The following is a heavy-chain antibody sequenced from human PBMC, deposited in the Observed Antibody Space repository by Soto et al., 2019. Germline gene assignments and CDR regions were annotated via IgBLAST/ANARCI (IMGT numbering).Heavy chain of an antibody. D-gene: IGHD3-16*01. CDR1: GFPFTNYW. CDR3: ACWGHTVPVAPSDFDR. V-gene: IGHV3-74*01. Sequence: VGSLRLSCAASGFPFTNYWMNWVRQTPGKGLMWVSRISPDGSDVGYADSVEGRFTVSRDNAKNTLYLQMHSLRAEDTAMYYCACWGHTVPVAPSDFDRWGQGTLVTAPQ. J-gene: IGHJ4*02. CDR2: ISPDGSDV.